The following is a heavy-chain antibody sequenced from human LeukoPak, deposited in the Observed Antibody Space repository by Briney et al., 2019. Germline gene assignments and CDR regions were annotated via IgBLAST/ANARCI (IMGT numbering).Heavy chain of an antibody. Sequence: SETLSLTCTVSGGSISDYYWRWIRQPAGKGLEWIGRIYSSGSTNYNPSLTSRVTMSVDTSNNQFSLMLSSVTAADTAVYYCARDRHGYRVSDYFDFWGQGALVTVSS. J-gene: IGHJ4*02. CDR2: IYSSGST. D-gene: IGHD6-13*01. CDR1: GGSISDYY. CDR3: ARDRHGYRVSDYFDF. V-gene: IGHV4-4*07.